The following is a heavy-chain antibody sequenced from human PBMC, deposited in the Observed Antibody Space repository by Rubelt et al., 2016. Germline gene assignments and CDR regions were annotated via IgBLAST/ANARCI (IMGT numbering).Heavy chain of an antibody. D-gene: IGHD6-13*01. CDR1: GFTFSRNA. CDR3: ARVRGGSWESSYLDY. CDR2: ISSSSSLI. Sequence: EVQLLESGGGLVQPGGSLRLSCAASGFTFSRNAMNWVRQAPGKGLEWVSHISSSSSLIYYADSVKGRFTVPRDNAKNSLYLQMNSLRAGDTAVYYCARVRGGSWESSYLDYWGRGTLVTVSS. J-gene: IGHJ4*02. V-gene: IGHV3-48*01.